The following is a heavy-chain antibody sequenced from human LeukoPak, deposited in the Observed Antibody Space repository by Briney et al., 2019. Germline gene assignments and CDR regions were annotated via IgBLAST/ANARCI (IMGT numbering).Heavy chain of an antibody. CDR2: IYPNDSDA. CDR1: GYTFTNFW. V-gene: IGHV5-51*01. CDR3: ARHVRGEGYEH. J-gene: IGHJ1*01. D-gene: IGHD3-10*01. Sequence: GESLKISCKVSGYTFTNFWIAWVRQMPGKGLEWMGIIYPNDSDARYSPSFQGQVTISVDKSITTAYLQWSSLKASDTAIHYCARHVRGEGYEHWGQGTLVTVSS.